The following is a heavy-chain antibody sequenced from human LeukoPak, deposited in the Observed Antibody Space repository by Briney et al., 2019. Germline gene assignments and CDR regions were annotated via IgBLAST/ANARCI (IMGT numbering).Heavy chain of an antibody. J-gene: IGHJ4*02. CDR2: IYYTGST. CDR3: ARWRRIAVAPTHGFDS. CDR1: GGSISISSYY. D-gene: IGHD6-19*01. V-gene: IGHV4-39*01. Sequence: KPSETLSLTCTVSGGSISISSYYWGWIRQPPGKGLEWIGSIYYTGSTYYNPSLKSRVTISVDTSRNQFSLKLTSVSAADTAVYYCARWRRIAVAPTHGFDSWGQGTLVTVSS.